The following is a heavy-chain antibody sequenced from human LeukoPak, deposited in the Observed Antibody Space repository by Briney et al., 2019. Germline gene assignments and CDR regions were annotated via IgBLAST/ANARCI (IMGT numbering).Heavy chain of an antibody. V-gene: IGHV4-4*07. D-gene: IGHD3-3*01. CDR3: ARGVEWLFAFDI. CDR1: GGSISSYS. J-gene: IGHJ3*02. Sequence: SETLSLTCAVSGGSISSYSWSWIRQPAGKGLEWIGRIYTSGSTNYNPSLKSRVTISVDTSKNQFSLKLSSVTAADTAVYYCARGVEWLFAFDIWGQGTMVTVSS. CDR2: IYTSGST.